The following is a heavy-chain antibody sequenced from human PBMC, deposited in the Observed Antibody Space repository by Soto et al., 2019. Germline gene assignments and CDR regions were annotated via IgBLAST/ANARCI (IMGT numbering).Heavy chain of an antibody. CDR3: ARLVVVVAASYAESFEH. V-gene: IGHV4-34*01. D-gene: IGHD2-15*01. CDR1: GGSFSGYY. CDR2: INHSGST. J-gene: IGHJ1*01. Sequence: TSQTLSLTWAVFGGSFSGYYWSWIRQPPGKGLEWIGEINHSGSTNYNPSLKSRVTISVDTSKNQFSLRLSSVTAADTAVYYCARLVVVVAASYAESFEHWGEGTLVNGPS.